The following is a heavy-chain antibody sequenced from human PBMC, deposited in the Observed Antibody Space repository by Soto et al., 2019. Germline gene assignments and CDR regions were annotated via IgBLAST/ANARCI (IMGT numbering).Heavy chain of an antibody. Sequence: PGGSLRLSCAASGFTFSTYAMAWVRQAPGKGLEWVSGVSASGLNTDYADPVKGRFYISRDNSKNTVSLHMNSLRAEDTALYYCASDPGRRDYYGSGSSRPGTYYYGMDVWGQGTTVTVSS. J-gene: IGHJ6*02. CDR3: ASDPGRRDYYGSGSSRPGTYYYGMDV. CDR2: VSASGLNT. V-gene: IGHV3-23*01. D-gene: IGHD3-10*01. CDR1: GFTFSTYA.